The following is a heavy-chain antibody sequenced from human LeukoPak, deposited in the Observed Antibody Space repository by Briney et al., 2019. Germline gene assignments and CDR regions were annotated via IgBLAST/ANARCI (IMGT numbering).Heavy chain of an antibody. J-gene: IGHJ5*02. V-gene: IGHV5-51*01. CDR1: GYSFTSYW. D-gene: IGHD1-26*01. Sequence: GESLKISCKGSGYSFTSYWIGWVRPMPGKGLEWMGIIYPGDSDTRYSPSFQGQVTISADKSISTAYLQWSSLKASDTGMYYCARHLSSGSYYIWFDPWGQGTLVTVSS. CDR3: ARHLSSGSYYIWFDP. CDR2: IYPGDSDT.